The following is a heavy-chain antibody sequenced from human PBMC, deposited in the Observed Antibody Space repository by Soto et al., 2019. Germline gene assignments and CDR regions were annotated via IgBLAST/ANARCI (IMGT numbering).Heavy chain of an antibody. CDR1: GDPITSYF. D-gene: IGHD3-10*01. CDR3: ASTLSGFTYGSRQFYFDY. V-gene: IGHV4-4*07. CDR2: VFPGGTT. Sequence: PSDTLCLTCTVSGDPITSYFGSWIRQPAGKGLEWIGHVFPGGTTSLNTSLGSRVSMSIDTSKNQFPLTLTSVTGADTAMYYCASTLSGFTYGSRQFYFDYWGQGSLVPVSS. J-gene: IGHJ4*02.